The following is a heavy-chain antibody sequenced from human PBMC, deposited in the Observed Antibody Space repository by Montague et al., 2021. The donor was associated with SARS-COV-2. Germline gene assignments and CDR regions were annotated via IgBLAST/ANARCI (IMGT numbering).Heavy chain of an antibody. V-gene: IGHV4-39*02. CDR3: ARRGRKLLPVATTIGGFDI. D-gene: IGHD5-12*01. Sequence: SETLSLTCTVSGGSISSSNYYWDWIRQPPGKGLEWIGSIYDSGSTYYNPSLKSQVTISVDTSKNHFSLKLSSVTAADTAVYYCARRGRKLLPVATTIGGFDIWGQGTMVTGAS. CDR1: GGSISSSNYY. CDR2: IYDSGST. J-gene: IGHJ3*02.